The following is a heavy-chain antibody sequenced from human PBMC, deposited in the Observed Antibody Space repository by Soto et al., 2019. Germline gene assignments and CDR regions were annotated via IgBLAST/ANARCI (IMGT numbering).Heavy chain of an antibody. CDR3: AREQTKWRNEAYDL. J-gene: IGHJ3*01. CDR2: ISPSTGKA. V-gene: IGHV1-18*01. Sequence: QVQLVQSGADVKKPGASVKLSCKASGYTFLHYDIGWVRQAPGQGPEWLGRISPSTGKADYPQKLQGRDTMTTDTSTMTAYMEMRSLRPDNTAVYYCAREQTKWRNEAYDLWGEETIVTVSS. D-gene: IGHD2-8*01. CDR1: GYTFLHYD.